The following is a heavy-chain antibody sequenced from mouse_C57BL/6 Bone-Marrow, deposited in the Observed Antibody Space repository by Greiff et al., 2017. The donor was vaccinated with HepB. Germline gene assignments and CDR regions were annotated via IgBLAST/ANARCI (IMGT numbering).Heavy chain of an antibody. V-gene: IGHV1-18*01. D-gene: IGHD3-2*02. CDR1: GYTFTDYN. J-gene: IGHJ4*01. CDR3: ARQLRPPYAMDY. CDR2: INPNNGGT. Sequence: VQLQQSGPELVKPGASVKIPCKASGYTFTDYNMDWVKQSHGKSLEWIGDINPNNGGTIYNQKFKGKATLTVDKSSSTAYMELRSLTSEDTAVYYCARQLRPPYAMDYWGQGTSVTVSS.